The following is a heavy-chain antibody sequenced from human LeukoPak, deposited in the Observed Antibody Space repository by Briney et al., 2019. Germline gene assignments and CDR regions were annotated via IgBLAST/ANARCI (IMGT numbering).Heavy chain of an antibody. Sequence: SETLSLTCTVSGGSISSYYWSWIRQPPGKGLERIGYIYYSGSTNYNPSLKSRVTISVDTSKNQFSLKLSSVTAADTAVYYCARESKYYYYDSSGYSTKGYFDYWGQGTLVTVSS. CDR3: ARESKYYYYDSSGYSTKGYFDY. CDR1: GGSISSYY. D-gene: IGHD3-22*01. V-gene: IGHV4-59*01. CDR2: IYYSGST. J-gene: IGHJ4*02.